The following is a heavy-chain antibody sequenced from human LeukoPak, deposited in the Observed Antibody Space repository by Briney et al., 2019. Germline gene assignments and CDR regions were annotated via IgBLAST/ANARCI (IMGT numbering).Heavy chain of an antibody. CDR3: AKVSLTVTTFYYFDY. CDR1: GFTFSTYS. Sequence: PGGSLRLSCVVSGFTFSTYSMNWVRQAPGKGLEWVSYISGTSNTIYYADSVKGRFTISRDNSKNTLYLQTNSLRAEDTAVYYCAKVSLTVTTFYYFDYWGQGTLVTVSS. D-gene: IGHD4-17*01. V-gene: IGHV3-48*01. J-gene: IGHJ4*02. CDR2: ISGTSNTI.